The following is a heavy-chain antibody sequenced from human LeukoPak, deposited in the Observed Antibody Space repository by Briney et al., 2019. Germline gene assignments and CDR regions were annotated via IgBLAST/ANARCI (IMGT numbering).Heavy chain of an antibody. CDR3: NNWNYGNFDL. CDR1: GFTYSIAW. D-gene: IGHD1-1*01. V-gene: IGHV3-15*01. J-gene: IGHJ2*01. CDR2: IKSKTVGGTT. Sequence: GGSLRLSCAASGFTYSIAWMTWVRQAPGKGLEWVGRIKSKTVGGTTDCAAPVKGRFTISRHESKNTLYLQMNSLKTEDTAVYYCNNWNYGNFDLWGRGTLVTVSS.